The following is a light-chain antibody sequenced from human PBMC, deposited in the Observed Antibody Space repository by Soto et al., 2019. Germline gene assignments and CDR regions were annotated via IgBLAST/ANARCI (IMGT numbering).Light chain of an antibody. J-gene: IGLJ1*01. CDR3: VSFAGGTYV. V-gene: IGLV2-8*01. CDR2: DVN. CDR1: SSDVGAYIF. Sequence: QSVLTQPPSASGSPGQSVIISCTGTSSDVGAYIFVSWYQQHPGKAPKLMVYDVNRRPPGVPDRFFGSKSGNTASLTVSGLQAEDEADYYCVSFAGGTYVFGTGTKVTVL.